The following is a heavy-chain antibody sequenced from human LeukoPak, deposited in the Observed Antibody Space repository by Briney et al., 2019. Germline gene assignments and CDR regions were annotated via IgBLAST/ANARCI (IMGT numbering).Heavy chain of an antibody. Sequence: GGSLRLSCAASGFTFSSYEMNWVRQAPGQGLEWVANIKQDGSEKFYVDSVKGRFTISRDNAKNSLYLQMNSLRAEDTAVYYCAKDQHYYDSRAYYYYFDSWGPGILVTVSS. D-gene: IGHD3-22*01. CDR1: GFTFSSYE. CDR3: AKDQHYYDSRAYYYYFDS. J-gene: IGHJ4*02. CDR2: IKQDGSEK. V-gene: IGHV3-7*01.